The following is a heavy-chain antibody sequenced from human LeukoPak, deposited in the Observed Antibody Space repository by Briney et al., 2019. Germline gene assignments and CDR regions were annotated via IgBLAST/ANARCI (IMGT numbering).Heavy chain of an antibody. CDR3: ARDNPPLRFLEWLSLTIDY. Sequence: ASVKVSCKASGYTFTSYDINWVRQATGQGLEWMGWMNPNSGNTGYAQKFQGRVTMTRNTSISTAYMELSSLRSEDTAVYYCARDNPPLRFLEWLSLTIDYWGQGTLVTVSS. CDR1: GYTFTSYD. CDR2: MNPNSGNT. D-gene: IGHD3-3*01. J-gene: IGHJ4*02. V-gene: IGHV1-8*01.